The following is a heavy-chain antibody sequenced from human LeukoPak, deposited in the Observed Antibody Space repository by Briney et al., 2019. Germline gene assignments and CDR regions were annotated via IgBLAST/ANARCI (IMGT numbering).Heavy chain of an antibody. V-gene: IGHV4-61*02. J-gene: IGHJ4*02. CDR1: GGSISSGSYY. D-gene: IGHD6-13*01. CDR2: IYTSGST. Sequence: PSETLSLTCTVSGGSISSGSYYWSWIRQPAGKGLEWIGRIYTSGSTNYNPSLKSRVTRSVDTSKNQFSLKLSSVTAADTAVYYCARGRAAAGIPFDYWGQGTLVTVSS. CDR3: ARGRAAAGIPFDY.